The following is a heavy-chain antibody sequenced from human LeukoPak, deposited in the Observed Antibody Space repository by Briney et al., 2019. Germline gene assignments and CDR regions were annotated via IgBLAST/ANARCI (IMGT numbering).Heavy chain of an antibody. D-gene: IGHD5-18*01. V-gene: IGHV3-23*01. J-gene: IGHJ4*02. CDR2: IRATGSSI. CDR1: X. Sequence: XXTWVRQAPGKXLEWVSSIRATGSSIYYADSVEGRFTISRDNSKKTLYLQMNSLRAEDTAVYYCAKGGYTTPFDYWGQGTLVTVSS. CDR3: AKGGYTTPFDY.